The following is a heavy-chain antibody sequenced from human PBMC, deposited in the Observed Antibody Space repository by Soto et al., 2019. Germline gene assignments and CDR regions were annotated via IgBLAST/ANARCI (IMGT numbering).Heavy chain of an antibody. CDR2: INHSGST. CDR1: GGSFSGYY. CDR3: ARGRKGIGARPGYYCYGMDV. Sequence: QVQLQQWGAGLLKPSETLSLTCAVYGGSFSGYYWSWIRQPPGKGLEWIGEINHSGSTNYNPSLKSRVTISVDTSKNQFSLKLSSVTAADTAVYYCARGRKGIGARPGYYCYGMDVWGQGTTVTVSS. V-gene: IGHV4-34*01. J-gene: IGHJ6*02. D-gene: IGHD6-6*01.